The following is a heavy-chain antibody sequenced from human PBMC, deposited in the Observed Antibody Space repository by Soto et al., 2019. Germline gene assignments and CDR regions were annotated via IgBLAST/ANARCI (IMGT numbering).Heavy chain of an antibody. CDR1: GDTFAFYS. CDR3: ATSYGSGYRAFDY. CDR2: INPILSMS. Sequence: QVQLVQSGAEVKRPGSSVKVSCKASGDTFAFYSINWVRQAPGLGLECMGRINPILSMSNYAQRFQGRVTMTADKSTSTAYMVLNSLRSEDTGMYYCATSYGSGYRAFDYWGQGALVTVSS. V-gene: IGHV1-69*02. D-gene: IGHD3-10*01. J-gene: IGHJ4*02.